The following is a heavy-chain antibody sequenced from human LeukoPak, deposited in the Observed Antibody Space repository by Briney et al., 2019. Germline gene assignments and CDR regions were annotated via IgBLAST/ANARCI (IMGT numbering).Heavy chain of an antibody. D-gene: IGHD6-19*01. CDR3: ARATSGYSSGWYTRVDYFDY. V-gene: IGHV3-66*01. J-gene: IGHJ4*02. CDR1: GFTVTSNY. CDR2: IDSGGST. Sequence: GGSLRFSGAASGFTVTSNYMSWDGQGPGKGLVWGSVIDSGGSTYYADSVKGRSTITRDNTKNTLYLQMNILRAEAAAVYYWARATSGYSSGWYTRVDYFDYWGQGTLVTVSS.